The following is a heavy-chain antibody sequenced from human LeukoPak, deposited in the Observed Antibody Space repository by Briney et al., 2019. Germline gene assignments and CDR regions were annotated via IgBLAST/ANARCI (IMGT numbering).Heavy chain of an antibody. CDR1: GYTFTSYY. Sequence: ASVKVSCKASGYTFTSYYMHWVRQAPGQGLEWMGIINPSGGSTSYAQKFQGRVTMTRDTSTSTVYMELSSLRSEDTAVYYCARDRDGYCSSTSCSPGLFDYWGQGTLVTVSS. CDR3: ARDRDGYCSSTSCSPGLFDY. V-gene: IGHV1-46*01. CDR2: INPSGGST. D-gene: IGHD2-2*01. J-gene: IGHJ4*02.